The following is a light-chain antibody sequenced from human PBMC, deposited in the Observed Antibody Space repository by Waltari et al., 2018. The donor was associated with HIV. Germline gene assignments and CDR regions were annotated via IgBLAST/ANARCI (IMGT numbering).Light chain of an antibody. Sequence: RVAQSRWLFSASPGARVTITCRASQGISSYLAWYQQKPGKAPKLLIYAASTLQSGVPSRFSGSGSGTDFTLTISWLQSEDFATYYCQQYYSYPPLTFGGGTKVEIK. CDR2: AAS. CDR1: QGISSY. J-gene: IGKJ4*01. V-gene: IGKV1-8*01. CDR3: QQYYSYPPLT.